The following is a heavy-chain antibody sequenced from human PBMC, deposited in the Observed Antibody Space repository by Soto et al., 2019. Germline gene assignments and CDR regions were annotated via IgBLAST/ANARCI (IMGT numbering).Heavy chain of an antibody. D-gene: IGHD1-26*01. CDR1: GGSISSYY. CDR2: IYYSGST. Sequence: QVQLQESGPGLVKPSETLSLTCTVSGGSISSYYWSWIRQPPGKGLEWIGYIYYSGSTNYNPSLKSRVTTSVDTYKNQFSLTLSSVTAADTAVYYCARSGRYYIDYWGQGNLVTVSS. V-gene: IGHV4-59*01. J-gene: IGHJ4*02. CDR3: ARSGRYYIDY.